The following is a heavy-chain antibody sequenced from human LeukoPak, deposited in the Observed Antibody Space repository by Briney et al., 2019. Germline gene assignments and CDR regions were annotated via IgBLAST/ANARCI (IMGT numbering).Heavy chain of an antibody. J-gene: IGHJ4*02. V-gene: IGHV3-23*01. CDR2: ISGSGLST. CDR1: GFTFGTYA. Sequence: GGSLRLSCAASGFTFGTYAMSWVRQAPGKGLEWVSGISGSGLSTSYADSVKGRFTISRDNSKNTLYLQMNSLRAEDTAVYYCARGPAYSWVYSSSWYGSCDYWGQGTLVTVSS. D-gene: IGHD6-13*01. CDR3: ARGPAYSWVYSSSWYGSCDY.